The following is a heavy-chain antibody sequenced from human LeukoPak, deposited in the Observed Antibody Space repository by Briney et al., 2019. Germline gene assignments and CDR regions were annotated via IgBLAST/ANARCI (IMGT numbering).Heavy chain of an antibody. V-gene: IGHV3-74*01. CDR3: AMIAVAGAGY. D-gene: IGHD6-19*01. J-gene: IGHJ4*02. Sequence: GGSLRLSCAASGFTFSSYWMHWVRQAPGKGLVWVSRINGDGSSTSYADPVKGRFTISRDNAKNTLYLQMNSLRVEDTAVYYCAMIAVAGAGYWGQGTLVTVPS. CDR2: INGDGSST. CDR1: GFTFSSYW.